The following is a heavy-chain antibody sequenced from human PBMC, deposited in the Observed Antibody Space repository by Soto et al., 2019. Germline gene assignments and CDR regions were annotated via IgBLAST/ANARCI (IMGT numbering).Heavy chain of an antibody. D-gene: IGHD2-2*01. J-gene: IGHJ5*02. CDR1: GFTFSSYS. Sequence: AGGSLRLSCAASGFTFSSYSMNWVRQAPGKGLEWISYISGSSSTIYYADSVKGRFTISRDNAKNSLYLHMNSLRAEDTAVYYCATYCITTTCYGNFDPWGQGTLVTVSS. CDR3: ATYCITTTCYGNFDP. CDR2: ISGSSSTI. V-gene: IGHV3-48*01.